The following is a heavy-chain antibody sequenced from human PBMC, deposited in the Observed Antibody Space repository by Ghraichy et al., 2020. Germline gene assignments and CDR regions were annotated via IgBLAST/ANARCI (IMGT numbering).Heavy chain of an antibody. V-gene: IGHV4-4*07. J-gene: IGHJ4*02. Sequence: SQTLSLTCTVDGASISRNYWSWIRQTAGKGLEWIGSLYASGMPNYNPSLKSRVTMSIDTSKNQFSLKLSSVTAADTAVYYCARGDFWTGYFGYWGQGTLVTVSS. D-gene: IGHD3/OR15-3a*01. CDR3: ARGDFWTGYFGY. CDR1: GASISRNY. CDR2: LYASGMP.